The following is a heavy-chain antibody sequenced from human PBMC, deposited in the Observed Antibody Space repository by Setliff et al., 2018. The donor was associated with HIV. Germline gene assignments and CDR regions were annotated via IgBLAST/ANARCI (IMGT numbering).Heavy chain of an antibody. J-gene: IGHJ3*02. CDR3: ARVFPPIRGAPFGTPPGAFDI. D-gene: IGHD2-15*01. Sequence: PSETLSLTCSVSGGSMSTFYWSWIRQPAGKGPEWIGRIYTSGSTIYNPSLRSRFTMSVDTSKNQFSLKLNSVTAADTAVYYCARVFPPIRGAPFGTPPGAFDIWGQGTMVTVSS. CDR1: GGSMSTFY. V-gene: IGHV4-4*07. CDR2: IYTSGST.